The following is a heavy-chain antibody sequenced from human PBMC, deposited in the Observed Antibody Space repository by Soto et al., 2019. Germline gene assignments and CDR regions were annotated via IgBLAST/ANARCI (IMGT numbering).Heavy chain of an antibody. D-gene: IGHD3-3*01. J-gene: IGHJ4*02. CDR3: ARSSFVLRFLERTTDYFDY. V-gene: IGHV4-59*01. CDR1: GGSISSYY. Sequence: KSSETLSLTCTVSGGSISSYYWSWIRQPPGKGLEWIGYIYYSGSTNYNPSLKSRVTISVDTSKNQFSLKLSSVTAADTAVYYCARSSFVLRFLERTTDYFDYWGQGTLVTVSS. CDR2: IYYSGST.